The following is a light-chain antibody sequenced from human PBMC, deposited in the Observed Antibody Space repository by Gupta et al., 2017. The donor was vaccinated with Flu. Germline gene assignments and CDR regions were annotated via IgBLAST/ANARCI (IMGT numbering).Light chain of an antibody. V-gene: IGKV1-39*01. Sequence: DIQMTQSPSSLSAFVGDRVTITCRASQSISSYLNWYQQKPGKAPNLLIYAASSLQSGVPSRFSGSGSATDFTLTISSLRPEDFATYYCQQTDSTPYTFGQGTKLEIK. CDR1: QSISSY. CDR3: QQTDSTPYT. CDR2: AAS. J-gene: IGKJ2*01.